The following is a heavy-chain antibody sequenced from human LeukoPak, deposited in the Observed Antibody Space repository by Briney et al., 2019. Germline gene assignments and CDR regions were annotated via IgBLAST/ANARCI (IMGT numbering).Heavy chain of an antibody. V-gene: IGHV5-51*01. CDR2: IYPGDSDA. D-gene: IGHD1-26*01. Sequence: GESLKISCKGSGYSFNSYWIGWVRQMPGKGLKWMGIIYPGDSDARYSPSFQGQVTISADKSISTAYLQWSSLKASDAAMYYCARRRDLYSGSYYPFDYWGQGTLVTVSS. CDR3: ARRRDLYSGSYYPFDY. J-gene: IGHJ4*02. CDR1: GYSFNSYW.